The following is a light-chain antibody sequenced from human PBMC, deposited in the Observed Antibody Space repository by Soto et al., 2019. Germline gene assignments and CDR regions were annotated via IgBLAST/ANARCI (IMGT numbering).Light chain of an antibody. V-gene: IGLV2-23*02. Sequence: QSVLTQPASVSGSPGQSITISCTGTSSDVGSHNLVSWYQQHPGQAPKLMIYEVSKRPFGVSARFSASKSGNTASLTISGLQAEDEDDYYCCSYGGSRAVFGGGTQLTVL. CDR1: SSDVGSHNL. J-gene: IGLJ7*01. CDR3: CSYGGSRAV. CDR2: EVS.